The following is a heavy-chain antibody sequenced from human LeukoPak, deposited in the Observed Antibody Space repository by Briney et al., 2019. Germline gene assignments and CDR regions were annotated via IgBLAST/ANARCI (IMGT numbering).Heavy chain of an antibody. CDR3: ARDRFAWFGELLNWFDP. V-gene: IGHV3-23*01. Sequence: GGSLRLSCAASGFTFSTYSMNWVRQAPGKGLEWVSAISGSGGSTYYADSVKGRFTISRDNSKNTLYLQMNSLRAEDTAVYYCARDRFAWFGELLNWFDPWGQGTLVTVSS. CDR2: ISGSGGST. CDR1: GFTFSTYS. J-gene: IGHJ5*02. D-gene: IGHD3-10*01.